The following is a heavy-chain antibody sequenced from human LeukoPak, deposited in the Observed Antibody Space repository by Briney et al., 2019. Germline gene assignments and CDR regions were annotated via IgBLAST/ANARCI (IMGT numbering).Heavy chain of an antibody. V-gene: IGHV3-30*02. CDR3: ARKRPYGSGSYHYYFDY. CDR2: IRNDGNEI. Sequence: QAGGSLRLSCTASGFTFSNYAMHWVRQAPGKGLEWVAFIRNDGNEIYYADSVKGRFTISRDNAKNSLYLQMNSLRAEDTAVYYCARKRPYGSGSYHYYFDYWGQGTPVTVSS. D-gene: IGHD3-10*01. J-gene: IGHJ4*02. CDR1: GFTFSNYA.